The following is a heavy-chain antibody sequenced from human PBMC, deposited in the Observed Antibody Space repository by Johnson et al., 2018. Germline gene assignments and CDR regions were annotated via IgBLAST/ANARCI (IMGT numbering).Heavy chain of an antibody. Sequence: QVQLVQSGAEVKKPGASVKVSCKASGYTFTSYAMHWVRQAPGQRLEWMGWINAGNGYTKYSQKFQGRVTLTRNTSIPTAYMELGSLRSEDTAVYYCARGRYYDCWSGSGAFDIWGQGTEVTVSS. D-gene: IGHD3-3*01. J-gene: IGHJ3*02. CDR3: ARGRYYDCWSGSGAFDI. CDR2: INAGNGYT. CDR1: GYTFTSYA. V-gene: IGHV1-3*01.